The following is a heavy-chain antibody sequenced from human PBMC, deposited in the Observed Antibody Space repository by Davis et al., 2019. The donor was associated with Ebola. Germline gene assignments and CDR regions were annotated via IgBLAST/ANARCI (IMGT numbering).Heavy chain of an antibody. CDR1: GFTFSNYW. V-gene: IGHV3-74*01. CDR3: GKDLTCNALYY. J-gene: IGHJ4*02. D-gene: IGHD1-14*01. CDR2: LAPHGTNI. Sequence: PGGSLRLSCTASGFTFSNYWMYWVRQAPGKGPVWVSRLAPHGTNIDYADSVKGRFTISSDNAKNTLYLYMSSLRAEDTAVYYCGKDLTCNALYYWCQGTLVTVSS.